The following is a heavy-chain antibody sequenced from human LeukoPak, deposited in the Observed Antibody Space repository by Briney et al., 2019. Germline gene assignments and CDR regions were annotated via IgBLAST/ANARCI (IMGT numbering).Heavy chain of an antibody. CDR3: ARARRMDIFDY. V-gene: IGHV4-61*02. CDR2: IYTSGTP. D-gene: IGHD3/OR15-3a*01. J-gene: IGHJ4*02. CDR1: GGSISSGSYY. Sequence: KPSDTLSLTCTVSGGSISSGSYYWTWIRQPAGKGLEWIERIYTSGTPHYNPSLKSRVTISVDTSKNQFSLKLSSVTAADTAVYYCARARRMDIFDYCGQGTLVTVSS.